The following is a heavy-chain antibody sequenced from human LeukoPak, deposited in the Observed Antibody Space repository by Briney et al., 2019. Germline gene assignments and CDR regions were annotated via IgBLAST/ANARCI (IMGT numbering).Heavy chain of an antibody. CDR2: IKSKADGGTS. D-gene: IGHD4-17*01. V-gene: IGHV3-15*01. Sequence: PGGSLRLSCAASGFTFSNAWMNWVRQAPGKGLEWVGRIKSKADGGTSDYAAPVKVRFSISRDDSKNTLYLQMNSLKTEDAAVYYCITGVFGDYEGFDYWGQGTLVTVSS. J-gene: IGHJ4*02. CDR1: GFTFSNAW. CDR3: ITGVFGDYEGFDY.